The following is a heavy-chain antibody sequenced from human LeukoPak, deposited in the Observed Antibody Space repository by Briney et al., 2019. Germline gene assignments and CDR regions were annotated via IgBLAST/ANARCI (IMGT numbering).Heavy chain of an antibody. D-gene: IGHD3-3*01. V-gene: IGHV1-18*01. Sequence: GASVKVSCKASGYTFTSYGISWVRQAPGQGLEWMGWIGAYNGNTNYAQKLQGRVTMTTDTSTSTAYMELRSLRSDDTAVYYCARIQSRNTIFGGTQDAFDIWGQGTMVTVSS. CDR1: GYTFTSYG. J-gene: IGHJ3*02. CDR2: IGAYNGNT. CDR3: ARIQSRNTIFGGTQDAFDI.